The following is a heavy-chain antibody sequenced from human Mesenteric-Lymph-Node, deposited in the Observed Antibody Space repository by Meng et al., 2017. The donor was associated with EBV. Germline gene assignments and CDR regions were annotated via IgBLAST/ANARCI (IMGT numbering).Heavy chain of an antibody. CDR3: ATGTYYWYYDY. V-gene: IGHV3-11*01. CDR2: ISRSSSSI. CDR1: GFIFSDFD. Sequence: QVLLVESGGGLATPGGSLGVSCAASGFIFSDFDMSWIRQAPGKGLEWVSYISRSSSSIYYADSVKGRFTISRDNAKNSLYLQMNSLRAEDTAVYYCATGTYYWYYDYWGQGTLVTVSS. J-gene: IGHJ4*02. D-gene: IGHD3-10*01.